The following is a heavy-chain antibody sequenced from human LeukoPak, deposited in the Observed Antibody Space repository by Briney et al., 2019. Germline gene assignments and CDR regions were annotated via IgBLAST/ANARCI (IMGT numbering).Heavy chain of an antibody. CDR1: GYTFTSYG. CDR3: VRGTPFTMVPGVIHGMDV. D-gene: IGHD3-10*01. CDR2: ISAYNGNT. V-gene: IGHV1-18*01. Sequence: GASVKVSCKASGYTFTSYGISWVRQAPGQGLEWMGWISAYNGNTNYAQKLQGRVTMTTDTSTSTAYMELRSLRSDDTAVYYCVRGTPFTMVPGVIHGMDVWGQGTTVTVSS. J-gene: IGHJ6*02.